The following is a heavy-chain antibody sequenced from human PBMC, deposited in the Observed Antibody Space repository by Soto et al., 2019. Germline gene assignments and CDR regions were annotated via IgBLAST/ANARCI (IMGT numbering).Heavy chain of an antibody. Sequence: ASVKVSCKASGGTFSSYAISWVRQAPGQGLEWMGGIIPIFGTANYAQKFQGRVTITADESTSTAYMELSSLRSEDTAVYYCARGLPIVVVTAAPILDYYYGMDVWGQGTTVTSP. J-gene: IGHJ6*02. CDR2: IIPIFGTA. CDR3: ARGLPIVVVTAAPILDYYYGMDV. D-gene: IGHD2-21*02. V-gene: IGHV1-69*13. CDR1: GGTFSSYA.